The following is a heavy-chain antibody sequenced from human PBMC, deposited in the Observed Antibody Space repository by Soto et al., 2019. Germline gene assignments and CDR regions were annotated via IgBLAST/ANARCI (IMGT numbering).Heavy chain of an antibody. D-gene: IGHD5-18*01. CDR3: AKSQDTAMVDYYYYGMDV. V-gene: IGHV3-23*01. Sequence: PGGSLRLSCAASGFAFSNAWINWVRQAPGKGLEWVSAISGSGGSTYYADSVKGRFTISRDNSKNTLYLQMNSLGAEDTAVYYCAKSQDTAMVDYYYYGMDVWGQGTTVTVSS. J-gene: IGHJ6*02. CDR1: GFAFSNAW. CDR2: ISGSGGST.